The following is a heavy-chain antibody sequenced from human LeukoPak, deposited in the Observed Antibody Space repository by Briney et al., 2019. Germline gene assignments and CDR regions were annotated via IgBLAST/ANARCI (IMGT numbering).Heavy chain of an antibody. CDR3: AKSGRERGMALDY. J-gene: IGHJ4*02. CDR1: GFTFSSYG. Sequence: GGSLRLSCAASGFTFSSYGMHWVRQAPGKGLEWVAVISYDGSNKYYADSVKGRFTISRDNSKNTLYLQMNSLRAGDTAVYYCAKSGRERGMALDYWGQGTLVTVSS. CDR2: ISYDGSNK. V-gene: IGHV3-30*18. D-gene: IGHD1-26*01.